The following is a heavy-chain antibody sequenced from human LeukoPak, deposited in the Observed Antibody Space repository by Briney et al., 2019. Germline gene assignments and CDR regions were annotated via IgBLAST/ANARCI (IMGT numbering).Heavy chain of an antibody. D-gene: IGHD2-15*01. CDR2: INPNGVNT. CDR3: AKDRLSAPVAPRFDP. Sequence: GGSLRLSCAAPGFAFSRYSMHWVRQAPGKGPEYIASINPNGVNTDYANSVKGRFTISRDNSKNMLYLQMGSLRAEDTALYYCAKDRLSAPVAPRFDPWGQGTQVTVSS. J-gene: IGHJ5*02. V-gene: IGHV3-64*01. CDR1: GFAFSRYS.